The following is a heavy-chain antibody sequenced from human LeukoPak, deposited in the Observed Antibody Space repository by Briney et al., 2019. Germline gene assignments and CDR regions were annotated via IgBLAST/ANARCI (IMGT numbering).Heavy chain of an antibody. V-gene: IGHV3-7*01. J-gene: IGHJ4*02. CDR2: IRQDGSER. CDR3: ARDWGSTGYDLYDS. D-gene: IGHD5-12*01. CDR1: GFIFSNYW. Sequence: GGSLRLSCAASGFIFSNYWMTWVRQAPGRGLEWVAHIRQDGSERHYVDSVKDRFTISRDNAKNSLDLQMDSLRAEDTAVYYCARDWGSTGYDLYDSWGQGTLVTVSS.